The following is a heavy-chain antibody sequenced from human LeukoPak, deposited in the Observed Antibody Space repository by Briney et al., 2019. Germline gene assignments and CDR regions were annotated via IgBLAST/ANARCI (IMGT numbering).Heavy chain of an antibody. CDR1: GGSISSGGYS. CDR2: IYHSGST. CDR3: ARGTPNWATLYYSDY. D-gene: IGHD7-27*01. Sequence: SQTLSLTCAVSGGSISSGGYSWSWIRQPLGKGLEWIGYIYHSGSTYYNPSLKSRVTISVDRSKNQFSLKLSSVTAADTAVYYCARGTPNWATLYYSDYWGQGTLVTVSS. J-gene: IGHJ4*02. V-gene: IGHV4-30-2*01.